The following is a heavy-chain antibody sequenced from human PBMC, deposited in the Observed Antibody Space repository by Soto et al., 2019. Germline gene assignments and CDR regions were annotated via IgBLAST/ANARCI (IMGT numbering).Heavy chain of an antibody. J-gene: IGHJ4*02. Sequence: QVQLVESGGGVVQPGRSLRLSCAASGFSFSTYTMHWVRQAPSKGLEWVAVISYDGSNKYYTDSVKGRFVISRDNSKNTLYLEMNSLRAEDTAVYYCARDKSPNRSSWYVFDYWGQGNLVTVSS. V-gene: IGHV3-30*09. D-gene: IGHD6-13*01. CDR3: ARDKSPNRSSWYVFDY. CDR1: GFSFSTYT. CDR2: ISYDGSNK.